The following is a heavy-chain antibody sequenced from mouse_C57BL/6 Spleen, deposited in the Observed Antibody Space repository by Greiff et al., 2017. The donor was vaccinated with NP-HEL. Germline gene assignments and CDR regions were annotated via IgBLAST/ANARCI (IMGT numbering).Heavy chain of an antibody. V-gene: IGHV1-50*01. CDR1: GYTFTSYW. CDR2: IDPSDSYT. CDR3: ARSGDYFFDY. J-gene: IGHJ2*01. Sequence: VQLQQPGAELVKPGASVKLSCKASGYTFTSYWMQWVKQRPGQGLEWIGEIDPSDSYTNYNQKFKGKATLTVDTSSSTAYMQLSGLTSEDSAVYYCARSGDYFFDYWGQGTTLTVSS.